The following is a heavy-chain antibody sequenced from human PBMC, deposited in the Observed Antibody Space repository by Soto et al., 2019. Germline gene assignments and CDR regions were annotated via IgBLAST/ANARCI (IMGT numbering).Heavy chain of an antibody. Sequence: PGGSLRLSCAASGFTFSRHAMDWVRQAPGKGLEWVAFISNNGGNKDYADSVKGRFTISRDNSKDTLYLQMSSLRTEDTAMYYCARDLSGHYAVDYWGRGILVTVSS. CDR3: ARDLSGHYAVDY. CDR1: GFTFSRHA. V-gene: IGHV3-30-3*01. CDR2: ISNNGGNK. J-gene: IGHJ4*02. D-gene: IGHD3-9*01.